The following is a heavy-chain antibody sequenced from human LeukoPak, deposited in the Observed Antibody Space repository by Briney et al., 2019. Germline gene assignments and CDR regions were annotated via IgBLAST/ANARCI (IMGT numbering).Heavy chain of an antibody. J-gene: IGHJ4*02. Sequence: GGSLRLSCAASGFTFNNYAMSWVRQAPGKGLEWVSAISGSGDSTYYADSMKGRFTISRDNSKNTLYLQINSLRAEDTAVYYCAKDSGGYIAPLFWGQGTLVTVSS. CDR1: GFTFNNYA. D-gene: IGHD2-15*01. V-gene: IGHV3-23*01. CDR2: ISGSGDST. CDR3: AKDSGGYIAPLF.